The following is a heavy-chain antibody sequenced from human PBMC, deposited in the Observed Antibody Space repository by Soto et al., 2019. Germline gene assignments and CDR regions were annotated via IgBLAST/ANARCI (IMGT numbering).Heavy chain of an antibody. CDR1: GGSISSGGYY. D-gene: IGHD3-22*01. J-gene: IGHJ4*02. Sequence: PSETLSLTCTVSGGSISSGGYYWSWIRQHPGKGLEWIGYIYYSGSTYYNPSLKSRVTISVDTSKNQFSLKLSSVTAADTAVYYCARDLARVQYYYDSSGPGGYFAYWGQGTLVTVSS. CDR2: IYYSGST. V-gene: IGHV4-31*03. CDR3: ARDLARVQYYYDSSGPGGYFAY.